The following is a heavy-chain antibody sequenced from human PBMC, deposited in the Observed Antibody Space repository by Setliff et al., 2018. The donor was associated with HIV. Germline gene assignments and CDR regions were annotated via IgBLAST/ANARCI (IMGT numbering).Heavy chain of an antibody. CDR1: GGSISSHY. D-gene: IGHD6-6*01. CDR3: ARVGGGSSDY. CDR2: IYHSGST. V-gene: IGHV4-38-2*02. Sequence: SETLSLTCTVSGGSISSHYWSWIRQPPGKGLEWIGSIYHSGSTYYNPSLKSRVTISVDTSKNQFSLKLSSVAAADTAVYYCARVGGGSSDYWGQGTLVTVSS. J-gene: IGHJ4*02.